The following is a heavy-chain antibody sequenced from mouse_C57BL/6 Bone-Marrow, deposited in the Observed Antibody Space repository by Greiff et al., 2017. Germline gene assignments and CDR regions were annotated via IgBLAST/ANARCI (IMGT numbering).Heavy chain of an antibody. V-gene: IGHV1-81*01. J-gene: IGHJ2*01. Sequence: QVQLQQSGAELARPGASVKLSCKASGYTFTSYGISWVKQRTGQGLEWIGEIYPRSGNTYYNEKFKGKATLTADKSSSTAYMELRSLKSEDSAVYFCARRDSSGYVGYWGQGTTLTVSS. CDR1: GYTFTSYG. D-gene: IGHD3-2*02. CDR3: ARRDSSGYVGY. CDR2: IYPRSGNT.